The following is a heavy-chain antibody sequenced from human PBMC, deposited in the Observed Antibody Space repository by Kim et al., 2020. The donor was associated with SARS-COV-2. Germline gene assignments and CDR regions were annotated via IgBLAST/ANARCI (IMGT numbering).Heavy chain of an antibody. J-gene: IGHJ6*02. CDR2: IRSKAYGGTT. CDR1: GFTFGDYA. D-gene: IGHD6-13*01. V-gene: IGHV3-49*03. Sequence: GGSLRLSCTASGFTFGDYAMSWFRQAPGQGLEWVGFIRSKAYGGTTEYAASVKGRFTISRDDSKSIAYLQMNSLKTEDTAVYYCTRDYLVGQQLGTTYYYYGMDVWGQGTTVTVSS. CDR3: TRDYLVGQQLGTTYYYYGMDV.